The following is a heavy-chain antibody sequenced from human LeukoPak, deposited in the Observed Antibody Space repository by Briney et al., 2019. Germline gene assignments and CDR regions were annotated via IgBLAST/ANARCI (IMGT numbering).Heavy chain of an antibody. Sequence: SVKVSCKASGGTFSSYAISWVRQAPGQGLEWMGRIIPILGIANYAQKFQGRVTITADKSTSTAYMELSSLRSEDTAVYYCARDYPLPRGFFDYWGQGTLVTVSS. CDR3: ARDYPLPRGFFDY. V-gene: IGHV1-69*04. CDR2: IIPILGIA. J-gene: IGHJ4*02. D-gene: IGHD3-10*01. CDR1: GGTFSSYA.